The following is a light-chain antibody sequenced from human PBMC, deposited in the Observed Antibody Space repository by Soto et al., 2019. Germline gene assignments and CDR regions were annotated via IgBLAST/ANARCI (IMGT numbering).Light chain of an antibody. Sequence: QSVLTQSSSASASLGSSVKLTCTLSSGHSSYIIAWHQQQPGKAPRYLMKLEGSGNYNKGSGVPDRFSGSSSGADRYLTISNLPFEDEADYYCETWDSNNWVFGGGTKLTVL. V-gene: IGLV4-60*02. J-gene: IGLJ3*02. CDR3: ETWDSNNWV. CDR1: SGHSSYI. CDR2: LEGSGNY.